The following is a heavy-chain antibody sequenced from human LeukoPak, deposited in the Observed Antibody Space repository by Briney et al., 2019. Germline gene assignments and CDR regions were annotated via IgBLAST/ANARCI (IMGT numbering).Heavy chain of an antibody. CDR2: ISGSGGST. CDR1: GFTFSSYA. V-gene: IGHV3-23*01. D-gene: IGHD4-17*01. CDR3: AKRLQDYGDCNDY. J-gene: IGHJ4*02. Sequence: GGSLRLSCAASGFTFSSYAMGWVRQAPGKGLEWVSAISGSGGSTYYADSVKGRFTISRDNSKNTLYLQMNSLRAEDTAVYYCAKRLQDYGDCNDYWGQGTLVTVSS.